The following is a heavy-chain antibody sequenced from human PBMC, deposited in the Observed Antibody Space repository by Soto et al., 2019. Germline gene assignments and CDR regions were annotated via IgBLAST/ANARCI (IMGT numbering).Heavy chain of an antibody. CDR2: IRSKANSYAT. V-gene: IGHV3-73*01. CDR1: GFTFSGSA. D-gene: IGHD4-17*01. Sequence: GGSLRLSCAASGFTFSGSAMHWVRQASGKGLEWVGRIRSKANSYATAYAASVRGRFTISRDDSKNTAYLQMNSLKTEDTAVYYCTRLTTVTTELYYYYYGMDVWGQGTTVTVSS. CDR3: TRLTTVTTELYYYYYGMDV. J-gene: IGHJ6*02.